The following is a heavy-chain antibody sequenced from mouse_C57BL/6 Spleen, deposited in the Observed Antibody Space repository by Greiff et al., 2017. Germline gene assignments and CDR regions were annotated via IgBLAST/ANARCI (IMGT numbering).Heavy chain of an antibody. D-gene: IGHD2-5*01. J-gene: IGHJ3*01. V-gene: IGHV5-9*01. CDR1: GFTFSSYT. CDR3: ARHEGDYSNYWFAY. CDR2: LSGGGGNT. Sequence: EVMLVESGGGLVKPGGSLKLSCAASGFTFSSYTMSWVRQTPEKRLEWVATLSGGGGNTYYPDSVKGRFTISREHSKNTLYLQMSSLRYEDTALYYCARHEGDYSNYWFAYWGQGTLVTVSA.